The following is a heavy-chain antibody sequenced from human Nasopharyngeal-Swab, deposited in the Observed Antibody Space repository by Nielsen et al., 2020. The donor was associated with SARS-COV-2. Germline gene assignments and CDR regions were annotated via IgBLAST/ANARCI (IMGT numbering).Heavy chain of an antibody. CDR1: GGSFSGYY. CDR2: INHSGST. D-gene: IGHD3-10*01. V-gene: IGHV4-34*01. Sequence: SETLSLTCAVYGGSFSGYYWSWIRQPPGKGLEWIGEINHSGSTNYNPSLKSRVTISVDTSKNQFSLKLSSVTAADTAVYYCARGQGYYYGSGSHWFDPWGQGTLGTVSS. CDR3: ARGQGYYYGSGSHWFDP. J-gene: IGHJ5*02.